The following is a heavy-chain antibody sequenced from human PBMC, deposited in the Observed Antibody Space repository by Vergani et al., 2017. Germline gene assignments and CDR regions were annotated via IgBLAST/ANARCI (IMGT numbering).Heavy chain of an antibody. CDR2: IYYDGSKK. J-gene: IGHJ6*03. V-gene: IGHV3-33*01. CDR1: GFTFSTYA. CDR3: VREGSYCGSTTCRNPSYVYYYHMDV. D-gene: IGHD2-21*01. Sequence: QVQLVESGGGVVQPGRSLRLSCTSSGFTFSTYAMHWVRQAPGKGLEWVAIIYYDGSKKYYADSVKGRFTISRDNSRNTLDLLMSSLRAEDTAIYYCVREGSYCGSTTCRNPSYVYYYHMDVLGAGTTVTVSS.